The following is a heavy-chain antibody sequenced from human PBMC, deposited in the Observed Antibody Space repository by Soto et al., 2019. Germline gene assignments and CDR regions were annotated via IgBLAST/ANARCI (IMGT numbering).Heavy chain of an antibody. Sequence: PGGSLTLSCAASGFTFSSYSMNWVRQAPGKGLGWVSSISSSSSYIYDADSVKGRFTIARDNAKNSLYLQMNSLRAEDTAVYYCARDRYCSGGSCYVADAFDIWGQGTMVTVSS. CDR1: GFTFSSYS. V-gene: IGHV3-21*01. D-gene: IGHD2-15*01. CDR2: ISSSSSYI. J-gene: IGHJ3*02. CDR3: ARDRYCSGGSCYVADAFDI.